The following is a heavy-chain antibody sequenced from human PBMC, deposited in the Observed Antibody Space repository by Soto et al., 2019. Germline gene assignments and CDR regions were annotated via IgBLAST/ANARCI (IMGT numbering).Heavy chain of an antibody. J-gene: IGHJ5*02. V-gene: IGHV1-69*01. CDR1: GGTFSSYA. CDR2: IIPIFGTA. CDR3: ARGGISSSWVWFDP. D-gene: IGHD6-13*01. Sequence: QVQLVQSGAEVKKPGSSVKVSCKASGGTFSSYAISWVRQAPGQGLEWMGGIIPIFGTANYAQKFQGRVKTTADAYTSTAYLELSSLRSEYTAVYYCARGGISSSWVWFDPWGQGTLVTVSS.